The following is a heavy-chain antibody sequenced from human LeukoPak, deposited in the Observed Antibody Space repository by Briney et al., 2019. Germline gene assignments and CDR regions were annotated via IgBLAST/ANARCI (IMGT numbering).Heavy chain of an antibody. D-gene: IGHD6-13*01. CDR3: AKGPYSSSWYDY. Sequence: PGGSLRLTCAASGFTFSSYEMNWVRQAPGKGLEWVAVISYDGSNKYYADSVKGRFTISRDNSKNTLYLQMNSLRAEDTAVYYCAKGPYSSSWYDYWGQGTLVTVSS. V-gene: IGHV3-30*18. J-gene: IGHJ4*02. CDR1: GFTFSSYE. CDR2: ISYDGSNK.